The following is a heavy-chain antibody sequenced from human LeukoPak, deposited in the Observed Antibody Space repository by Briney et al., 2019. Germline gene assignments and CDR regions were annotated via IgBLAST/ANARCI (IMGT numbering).Heavy chain of an antibody. D-gene: IGHD2-8*01. J-gene: IGHJ4*02. CDR2: IQYDGTNK. CDR3: AKDPLGFCTRATCRYLDS. V-gene: IGHV3-30*02. CDR1: GFTFSNYS. Sequence: PGGSLRLSCAASGFTFSNYSIHWVRQAPGKGLEWVAFIQYDGTNKYYADSLKGRFTISRDNSKNTLFLQMNSLRAEDTAAYYCAKDPLGFCTRATCRYLDSWGQGTLVTVSS.